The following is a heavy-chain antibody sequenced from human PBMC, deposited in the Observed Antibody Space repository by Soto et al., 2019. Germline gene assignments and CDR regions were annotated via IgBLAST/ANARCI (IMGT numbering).Heavy chain of an antibody. CDR3: ARDRSSSDF. V-gene: IGHV1-18*04. Sequence: QVQLVQSGAEVMKPGASVKVSCKASGYTFTSYGISWVRQAPGQGLEWMGWISAYNGHTDYAQKFQDRVTMTTDTSTTSADMELRSLSSDDTAVYYCARDRSSSDFWGQGTLVTVSS. CDR2: ISAYNGHT. CDR1: GYTFTSYG. D-gene: IGHD3-10*01. J-gene: IGHJ4*02.